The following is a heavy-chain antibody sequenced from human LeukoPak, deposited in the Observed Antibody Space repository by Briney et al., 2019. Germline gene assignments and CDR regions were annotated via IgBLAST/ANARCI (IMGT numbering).Heavy chain of an antibody. D-gene: IGHD1-1*01. CDR2: ITSNSRTT. J-gene: IGHJ4*02. CDR1: EFTFSYYS. Sequence: GGSLRLSCAASEFTFSYYSMNWVRQAPGKGLEWVSYITSNSRTTYYADSVKGRFTISRDNAKKSLYLQMNSLRAEDTAVYYCARESVGTTDYFDYWGQGTLVTVPS. V-gene: IGHV3-48*01. CDR3: ARESVGTTDYFDY.